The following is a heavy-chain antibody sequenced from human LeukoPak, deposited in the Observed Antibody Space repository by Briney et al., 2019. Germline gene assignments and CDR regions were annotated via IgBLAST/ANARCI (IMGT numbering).Heavy chain of an antibody. V-gene: IGHV3-23*01. Sequence: QPGGSLRLSCEASGFTFSSHAMSWVRQAPGKGLEWVSAISASGGGTYYADSVKGRFTISRDNSRNTLYLQMNSLRAEDTAIYYCAKEVTPGALLYGPFDYWGQGTLVTVSS. CDR1: GFTFSSHA. D-gene: IGHD4-23*01. CDR2: ISASGGGT. CDR3: AKEVTPGALLYGPFDY. J-gene: IGHJ4*02.